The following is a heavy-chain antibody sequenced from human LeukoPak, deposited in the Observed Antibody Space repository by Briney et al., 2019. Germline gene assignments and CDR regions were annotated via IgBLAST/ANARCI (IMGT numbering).Heavy chain of an antibody. D-gene: IGHD6-13*01. V-gene: IGHV1-8*01. CDR1: GYTFTSYD. CDR2: MNPNSGAT. CDR3: ARGGVEGGSSSPYYYYYYGMDV. J-gene: IGHJ6*02. Sequence: ASVKVSCTASGYTFTSYDFNWLRQATGQGPEWMGWMNPNSGATGYAQKFQGRVTMTRSASINTAYMELTNLRSEDTAVYYCARGGVEGGSSSPYYYYYYGMDVWGQGTTVTVSS.